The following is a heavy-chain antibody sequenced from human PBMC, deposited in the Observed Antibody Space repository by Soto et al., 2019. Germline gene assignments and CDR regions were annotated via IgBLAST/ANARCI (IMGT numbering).Heavy chain of an antibody. D-gene: IGHD2-2*02. CDR2: ISAYNGNT. J-gene: IGHJ6*02. Sequence: APVKVSCKASGYTFTSYGISWVRQAPGQGLEWMGWISAYNGNTNYAQKFQGRVTMTTDTSTSTVYMELRSLRSDDTAVYYCAREMSVVIPVAIPEVDYYYYGMDVVGQGATVTVSS. CDR3: AREMSVVIPVAIPEVDYYYYGMDV. V-gene: IGHV1-18*04. CDR1: GYTFTSYG.